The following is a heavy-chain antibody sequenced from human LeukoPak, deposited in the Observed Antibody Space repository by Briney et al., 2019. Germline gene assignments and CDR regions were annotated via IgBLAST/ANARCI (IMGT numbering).Heavy chain of an antibody. V-gene: IGHV4-4*07. Sequence: SETLSLTCTVSGGSISSYYWSWIRQPAGKGLEWIGRIYTSGSTNYNPSLKSRVTMSVDTSKNQFSLKLSSVTAADTAVYYCARDSAQRGVIRDYYYYYMDVWGKGTTVTVSS. CDR2: IYTSGST. J-gene: IGHJ6*03. CDR1: GGSISSYY. CDR3: ARDSAQRGVIRDYYYYYMDV. D-gene: IGHD3-10*01.